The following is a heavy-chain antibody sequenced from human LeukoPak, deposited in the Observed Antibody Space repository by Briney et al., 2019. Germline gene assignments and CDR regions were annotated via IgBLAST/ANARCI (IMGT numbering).Heavy chain of an antibody. CDR3: AKGAYCGGGCYSFFEY. V-gene: IGHV3-23*01. CDR2: ITGSGDRT. Sequence: PGGSLRLSCAASGFDFSSYVMIWVRQTPGKGLEWVSAITGSGDRTNYADPVKGRFTISRDNSKNTLSLQMDSLTGEDTAIYYCAKGAYCGGGCYSFFEYWGQGTLVTVSS. J-gene: IGHJ4*02. CDR1: GFDFSSYV. D-gene: IGHD2-21*02.